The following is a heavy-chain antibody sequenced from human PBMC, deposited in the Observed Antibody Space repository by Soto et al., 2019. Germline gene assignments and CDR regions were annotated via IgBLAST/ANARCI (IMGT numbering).Heavy chain of an antibody. Sequence: QVQLVESGGGVVQPGTSLRLSCAASGFRFKSFVMHWVRQAPGKGLEWVAFTSYDGNNKDYGDSVKGRFTVSRDNSQNTLHLQMDSLRPEDTALYCCARWGTTGGFDLWGQGTLVSVS. CDR2: TSYDGNNK. D-gene: IGHD3-16*01. CDR3: ARWGTTGGFDL. J-gene: IGHJ4*02. V-gene: IGHV3-30*19. CDR1: GFRFKSFV.